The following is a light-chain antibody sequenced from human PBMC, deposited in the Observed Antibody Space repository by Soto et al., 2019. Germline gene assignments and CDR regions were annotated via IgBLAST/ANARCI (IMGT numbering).Light chain of an antibody. V-gene: IGLV1-40*01. Sequence: QSVLTQPPSVSGAPGQRVTISCTGSSSNIGAGYDVHWYQQLPGTAPKLLIHGNSNRPSGVPDRFSGSKSGTSASLAITGLQAEDEADYYCQSYDSSLSAWVFGGGTKVTVL. CDR2: GNS. CDR3: QSYDSSLSAWV. CDR1: SSNIGAGYD. J-gene: IGLJ3*02.